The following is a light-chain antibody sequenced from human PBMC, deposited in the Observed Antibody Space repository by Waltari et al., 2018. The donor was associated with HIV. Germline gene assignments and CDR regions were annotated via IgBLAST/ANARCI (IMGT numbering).Light chain of an antibody. CDR1: QSISSY. V-gene: IGKV1-39*01. CDR3: QQSYQIPRT. J-gene: IGKJ1*01. Sequence: DIQMTQSPSSLSASVGDRVTITCRASQSISSYLNWYQQKPGKAPKLLIYSASSLQSGVPSRFNGSGSGTDFTLTINDLQPEDFTTYYCQQSYQIPRTFGQGTQVEVK. CDR2: SAS.